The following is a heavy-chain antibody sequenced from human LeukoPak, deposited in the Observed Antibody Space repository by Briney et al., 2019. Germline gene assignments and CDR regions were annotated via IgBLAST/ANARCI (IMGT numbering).Heavy chain of an antibody. CDR2: ISGSGHST. D-gene: IGHD3-16*01. V-gene: IGHV3-23*01. CDR1: GFTFSNYD. Sequence: GGSLRLSCAASGFTFSNYDMSWVRQAPGKGVEWVSAISGSGHSTYYADSVKGRFTISRDNSKNTLYLQMNSLRAEDTALYYCATGEYYFDFWGQGTLVTVSS. J-gene: IGHJ4*02. CDR3: ATGEYYFDF.